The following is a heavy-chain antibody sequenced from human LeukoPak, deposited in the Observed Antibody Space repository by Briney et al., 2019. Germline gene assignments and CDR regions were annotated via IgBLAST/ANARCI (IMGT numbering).Heavy chain of an antibody. Sequence: PGGSLRVSCAASGFTFSSYSMNWVRQAPGKGLEWVSSISSSSSYIYYADSVKGRFTISRDNAKNSLYLQMNSLRAEDTAVYYCARSPKWLVPYFDYWGQGTLVTVSS. J-gene: IGHJ4*02. CDR3: ARSPKWLVPYFDY. CDR2: ISSSSSYI. V-gene: IGHV3-21*01. CDR1: GFTFSSYS. D-gene: IGHD6-19*01.